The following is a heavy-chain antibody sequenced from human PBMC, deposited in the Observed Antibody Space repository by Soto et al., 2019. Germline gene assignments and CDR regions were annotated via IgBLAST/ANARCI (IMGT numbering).Heavy chain of an antibody. D-gene: IGHD4-17*01. Sequence: QVQLQQWGAGLLKPSETLSLTCAVYGGSFSGYYWSWIRQPPGKGLEWIGEINHRGSTNYNPSLKRRVTISVDTSKNQFSLKLSSVTAADTAVYCCARDRNYGDYVGAFDIWGQGTMVTVSS. J-gene: IGHJ3*02. CDR3: ARDRNYGDYVGAFDI. CDR2: INHRGST. V-gene: IGHV4-34*01. CDR1: GGSFSGYY.